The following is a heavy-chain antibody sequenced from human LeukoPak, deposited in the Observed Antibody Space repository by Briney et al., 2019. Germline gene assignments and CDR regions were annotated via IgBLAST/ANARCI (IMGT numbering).Heavy chain of an antibody. V-gene: IGHV3-30*04. D-gene: IGHD6-19*01. CDR1: GFTFSSYA. J-gene: IGHJ4*02. Sequence: GGSLRLSCAASGFTFSSYAMHWVRQAPGKGLEWVAVISYDGSNKYYADSVKGRFTASRDNSKHTLYLQMNSLRAEDTAVYYCARDGYRYSSGWYYFDYWGQGTLVTVSS. CDR2: ISYDGSNK. CDR3: ARDGYRYSSGWYYFDY.